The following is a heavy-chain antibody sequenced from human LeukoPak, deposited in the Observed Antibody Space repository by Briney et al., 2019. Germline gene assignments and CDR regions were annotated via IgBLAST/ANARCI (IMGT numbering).Heavy chain of an antibody. CDR2: INHSGST. CDR1: GGSFSGYY. V-gene: IGHV4-34*01. D-gene: IGHD1-26*01. J-gene: IGHJ5*02. Sequence: SETLSLTCAVYGGSFSGYYWSWIRQPPGKGLEWIGEINHSGSTNYNPSLKSRVTISVDTSKNQFSLKPSSVTAADTAVYYCARAGDSGSYYLNWFDPWGQGTLVTVSS. CDR3: ARAGDSGSYYLNWFDP.